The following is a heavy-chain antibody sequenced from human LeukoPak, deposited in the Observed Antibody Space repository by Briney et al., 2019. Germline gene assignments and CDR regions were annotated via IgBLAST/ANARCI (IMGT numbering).Heavy chain of an antibody. Sequence: GGSLRLSCAASGFTFDDYAMHWVRHAPGKGLEWVSLITWGGDNTYYADSVKGRFTISRDNSKNSLYLPMNSLRAQDSAFYYWAKTHSSSRSVLGPWGQGTLDSVSS. J-gene: IGHJ5*02. CDR1: GFTFDDYA. V-gene: IGHV3-43D*03. CDR3: AKTHSSSRSVLGP. D-gene: IGHD6-13*01. CDR2: ITWGGDNT.